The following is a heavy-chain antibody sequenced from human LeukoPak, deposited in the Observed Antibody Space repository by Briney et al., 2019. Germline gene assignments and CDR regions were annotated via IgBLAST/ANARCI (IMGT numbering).Heavy chain of an antibody. CDR1: GYSISSDYY. V-gene: IGHV4-38-2*01. Sequence: PSETLSLTCAVSGYSISSDYYWGWIRQPPGKGLECMGSIYYSGSTYYNPSLKSRVTISVESSKNLFPLKLSSVTAADTAVYYCARHGRRDFWSGKTPYYFDYWGQGTLVTVSS. J-gene: IGHJ4*02. D-gene: IGHD3-3*01. CDR3: ARHGRRDFWSGKTPYYFDY. CDR2: IYYSGST.